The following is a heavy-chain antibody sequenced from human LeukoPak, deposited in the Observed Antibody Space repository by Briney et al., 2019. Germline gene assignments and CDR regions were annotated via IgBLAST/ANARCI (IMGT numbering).Heavy chain of an antibody. V-gene: IGHV3-21*01. CDR1: GFTFSTYS. Sequence: PGGSLRLSCAASGFTFSTYSMNWVRQAPGKGLEWVSSISSSSSYIYSADSVKGRFTISRDNAKNSLYLQMNSLRAEDTAVYYCARDRTRGYDFWSATPSYFDYWGQGTLVTVSS. J-gene: IGHJ4*02. CDR2: ISSSSSYI. D-gene: IGHD3-3*01. CDR3: ARDRTRGYDFWSATPSYFDY.